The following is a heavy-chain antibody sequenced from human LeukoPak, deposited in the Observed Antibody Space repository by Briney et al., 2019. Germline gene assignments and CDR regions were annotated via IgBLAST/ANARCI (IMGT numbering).Heavy chain of an antibody. Sequence: GGSLRLSCAASGFTFSSYSMNWGRQAPGKGLEWVSSISTSSSYIYYADSVKGRFTISRDNAKNSLYLQMNSLRAEDTAVYYCARDRDSVAGTRGYFDYWGQGTLVTVSS. CDR3: ARDRDSVAGTRGYFDY. J-gene: IGHJ4*02. D-gene: IGHD6-19*01. CDR1: GFTFSSYS. CDR2: ISTSSSYI. V-gene: IGHV3-21*01.